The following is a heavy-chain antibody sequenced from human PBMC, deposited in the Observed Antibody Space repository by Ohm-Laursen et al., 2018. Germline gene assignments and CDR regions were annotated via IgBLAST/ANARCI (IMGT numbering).Heavy chain of an antibody. J-gene: IGHJ4*02. V-gene: IGHV4-39*01. D-gene: IGHD6-19*01. CDR2: IYYSGST. CDR1: GGSISSSSYY. CDR3: ARNNSGWYFDY. Sequence: GTLSLTCTVSGGSISSSSYYWGWIRQPPGKGLEWIGSIYYSGSTHYIPSLKSRVTISVDTSKNQFSLKLSSVTAADTAVYYCARNNSGWYFDYWGQGTLVTVSS.